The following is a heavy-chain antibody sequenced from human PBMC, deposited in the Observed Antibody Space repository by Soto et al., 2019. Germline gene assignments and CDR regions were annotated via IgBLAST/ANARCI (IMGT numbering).Heavy chain of an antibody. CDR1: GYTFTSYG. CDR3: ARVVSIVGGLYYYGMDV. D-gene: IGHD1-26*01. V-gene: IGHV1-18*01. Sequence: QVQLVQSGAEVKKPGASVKVSCKASGYTFTSYGISWVRQAPGQGLEWMGWISAYNGNTNYAQKLQGRVTMTTDTSTSTGYMELRRLRSDDTAVYYCARVVSIVGGLYYYGMDVWGQGTTVTVSS. CDR2: ISAYNGNT. J-gene: IGHJ6*02.